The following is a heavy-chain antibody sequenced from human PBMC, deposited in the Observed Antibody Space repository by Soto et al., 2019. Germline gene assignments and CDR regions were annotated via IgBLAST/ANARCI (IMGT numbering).Heavy chain of an antibody. CDR2: IYYSGST. Sequence: QVQLQESGPGLVKPSETLSLTCTVSGGSISSYYWTCIRQPPGKGLEWIGYIYYSGSTNFNPSLKSRVTMSVDTSKNQFSLKLTSVTAADTAVYYCARQLIDWGQGTMVTVSS. J-gene: IGHJ3*01. V-gene: IGHV4-59*08. CDR3: ARQLID. D-gene: IGHD2-8*01. CDR1: GGSISSYY.